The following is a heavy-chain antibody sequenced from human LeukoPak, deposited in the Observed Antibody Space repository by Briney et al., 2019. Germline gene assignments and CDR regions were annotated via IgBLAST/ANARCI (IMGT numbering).Heavy chain of an antibody. CDR1: GYTFTSYD. CDR3: AASGSGWYDGDYYYGMDV. CDR2: MNPNSGNT. Sequence: GASVKVSCKASGYTFTSYDINWVRQATGQGLEWMGWMNPNSGNTGYARKFQGRVTMTRNTSISTAYMELSSLRSEDTAVYYCAASGSGWYDGDYYYGMDVWGQGTTVTVSS. D-gene: IGHD6-19*01. V-gene: IGHV1-8*01. J-gene: IGHJ6*02.